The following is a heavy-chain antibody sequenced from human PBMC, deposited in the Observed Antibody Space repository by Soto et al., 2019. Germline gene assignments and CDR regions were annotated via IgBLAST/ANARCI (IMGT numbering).Heavy chain of an antibody. CDR2: ISSSSSYI. V-gene: IGHV3-21*01. CDR1: GFTFSSYS. CDR3: ARDLYCSGGSCYSPDYYYYGMDV. D-gene: IGHD2-15*01. J-gene: IGHJ6*02. Sequence: EVQLVESGGGLVKPGGSLRLSCAASGFTFSSYSMNWVRQAPGKGLAWVSSISSSSSYIYYADSVKGRFTISRDNAKNSLYLQINSLRAADTAVYYCARDLYCSGGSCYSPDYYYYGMDVWGQGTTVTVSS.